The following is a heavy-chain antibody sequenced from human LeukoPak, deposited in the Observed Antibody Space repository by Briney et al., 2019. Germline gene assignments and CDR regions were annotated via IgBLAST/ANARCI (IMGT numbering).Heavy chain of an antibody. Sequence: SSETLSLTCTVSGGSISSYYWSWIRQPLGKGLEWIGYIYYSGSTNYNPSLKSRVTISVDTSKNQFSLKLSSVTAADTAVYYCARDAVAGIDYWGQGTLVTVSS. CDR2: IYYSGST. V-gene: IGHV4-59*01. D-gene: IGHD6-19*01. CDR3: ARDAVAGIDY. J-gene: IGHJ4*02. CDR1: GGSISSYY.